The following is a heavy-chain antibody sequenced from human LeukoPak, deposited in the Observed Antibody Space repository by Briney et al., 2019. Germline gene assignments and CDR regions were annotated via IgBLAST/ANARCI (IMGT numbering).Heavy chain of an antibody. CDR2: INPNSGAT. J-gene: IGHJ6*02. Sequence: GASVKVSFKASGYTFTGYYIHWVRQAPGQGLEWMGWINPNSGATNYAQKFQVRVTMTRDTSINTAYMELSSLRSDDTAVYYCARVEFSPRYAMDVWGQGTTVTVSS. D-gene: IGHD3-10*01. V-gene: IGHV1-2*02. CDR1: GYTFTGYY. CDR3: ARVEFSPRYAMDV.